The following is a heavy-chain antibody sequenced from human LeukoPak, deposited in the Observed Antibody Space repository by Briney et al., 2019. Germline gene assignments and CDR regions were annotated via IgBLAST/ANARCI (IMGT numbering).Heavy chain of an antibody. CDR2: IYSGGST. CDR3: ARDPGYCSGGSCYPFLY. Sequence: GGSLRLSCAASGFTVSSNYMSWVRQAPGKGLEWVSVIYSGGSTYYADSVKGRFTISRDNSKNTLYLQMNSLRAEDTAVYYCARDPGYCSGGSCYPFLYWGQGTLVTVSS. CDR1: GFTVSSNY. D-gene: IGHD2-15*01. J-gene: IGHJ4*02. V-gene: IGHV3-66*01.